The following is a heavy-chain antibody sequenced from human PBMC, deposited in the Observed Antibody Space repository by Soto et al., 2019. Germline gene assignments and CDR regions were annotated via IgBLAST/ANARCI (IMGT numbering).Heavy chain of an antibody. D-gene: IGHD6-19*01. CDR1: GFTLSSFS. V-gene: IGHV3-21*01. CDR3: ARDSYSSLFDS. Sequence: PEGSLRLSCVASGFTLSSFSMSWVRQTPGKGLEWVSSITTGNDYISYADSVKGRFTISRDNAKNSLFLQMNSLRAEDTALYFCARDSYSSLFDSWGQGTLVTVSS. CDR2: ITTGNDYI. J-gene: IGHJ5*01.